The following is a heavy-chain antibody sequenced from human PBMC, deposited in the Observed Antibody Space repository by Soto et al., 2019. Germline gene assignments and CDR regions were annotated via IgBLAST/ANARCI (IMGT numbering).Heavy chain of an antibody. V-gene: IGHV4-34*01. J-gene: IGHJ5*02. D-gene: IGHD7-27*01. CDR2: INHSGST. CDR3: ASSLPAWGTAFDP. Sequence: PSETLSLTCAVYGGSFSGYYLSWIRQPPGKGLEWIGEINHSGSTNYNPSLKSRVTISVHTSKNPFSLKLSSVTAADTAVYYCASSLPAWGTAFDPWGQGTLVTVSS. CDR1: GGSFSGYY.